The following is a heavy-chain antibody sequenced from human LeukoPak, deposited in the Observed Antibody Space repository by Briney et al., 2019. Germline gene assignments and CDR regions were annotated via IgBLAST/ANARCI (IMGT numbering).Heavy chain of an antibody. Sequence: GGSLRLSCAASGFTFSSYAMSWVRQAPGKGLEWVSAISGSGGSTYYADSVKGRFTISRDNSKNTLYLQMNSLRAEDTAVYYCARDRAGLGHFDYWGQGTLVTVSS. J-gene: IGHJ4*02. CDR2: ISGSGGST. D-gene: IGHD6-19*01. CDR1: GFTFSSYA. CDR3: ARDRAGLGHFDY. V-gene: IGHV3-23*01.